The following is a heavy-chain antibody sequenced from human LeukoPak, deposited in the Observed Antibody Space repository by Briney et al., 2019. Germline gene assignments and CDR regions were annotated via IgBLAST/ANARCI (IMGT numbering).Heavy chain of an antibody. CDR1: GFTFSSYA. CDR2: ISGSGGST. J-gene: IGHJ4*02. Sequence: PGGSLRLSCAASGFTFSSYAMSWVRQAPGKGLEWVSAISGSGGSTYYADSVKGRFTISRDNAKNSLYLQMNSLRAEDTAVYYCARDLFVVVPAANGFDYWGQGTLVTVSS. CDR3: ARDLFVVVPAANGFDY. V-gene: IGHV3-23*01. D-gene: IGHD2-2*01.